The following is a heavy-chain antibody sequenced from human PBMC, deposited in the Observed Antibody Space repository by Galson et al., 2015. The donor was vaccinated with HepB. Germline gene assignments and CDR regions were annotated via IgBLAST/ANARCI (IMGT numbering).Heavy chain of an antibody. CDR1: GYTFTSYG. V-gene: IGHV1-69*10. Sequence: SVKVSCKASGYTFTSYGISWVRQAPGQGLEWMGWIIPILGIANYAQKFQGRVTITADKSTSTAYMELSSLRSEDTAVYYCATSTVTTPDGAFDIWGQGTMVTVSS. J-gene: IGHJ3*02. CDR2: IIPILGIA. D-gene: IGHD4-17*01. CDR3: ATSTVTTPDGAFDI.